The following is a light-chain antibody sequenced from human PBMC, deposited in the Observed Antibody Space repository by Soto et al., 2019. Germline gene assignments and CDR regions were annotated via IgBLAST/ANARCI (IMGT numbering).Light chain of an antibody. CDR2: KAS. Sequence: DIQMTQSPSTLSASVGDRVTITCRASQSISSWLAWYQQKPGKAPKLLIYKASSLESGVPSRFSGSVSGTEFTLTISSRQPDDFATYYCQQYNSYSPWTFGQGTKVEIK. CDR1: QSISSW. CDR3: QQYNSYSPWT. J-gene: IGKJ1*01. V-gene: IGKV1-5*03.